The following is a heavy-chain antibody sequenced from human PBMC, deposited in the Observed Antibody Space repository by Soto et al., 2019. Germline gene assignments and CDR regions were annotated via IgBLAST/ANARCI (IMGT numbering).Heavy chain of an antibody. CDR2: ISASGTNT. Sequence: EVQLLESGGGLVQPGGSLTLSCAASGFTFINYAMSWVCQAPGKGLEWVSAISASGTNTYYADSVKGRFTISRDNSKDTLFLQMNTLRAEDTALYYCAKAVWTGYWSVYYWGQGTLVTVSS. J-gene: IGHJ4*02. V-gene: IGHV3-23*01. D-gene: IGHD3-3*01. CDR3: AKAVWTGYWSVYY. CDR1: GFTFINYA.